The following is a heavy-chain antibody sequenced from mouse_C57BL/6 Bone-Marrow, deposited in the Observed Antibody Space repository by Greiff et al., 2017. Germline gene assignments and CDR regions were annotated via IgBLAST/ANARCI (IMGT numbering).Heavy chain of an antibody. V-gene: IGHV14-3*01. CDR1: GFNIKNTY. Sequence: EVQRVESVAELVRPGASVKLSCTASGFNIKNTYMHWVKQRPEQGLEWIGRIDPANGNTKYAPKFPGKATITADTSSTTAYLQLSSLTSEDTAIYYCARGYGSRAWFAYWGQGTLGTVSA. CDR3: ARGYGSRAWFAY. CDR2: IDPANGNT. D-gene: IGHD1-1*01. J-gene: IGHJ3*01.